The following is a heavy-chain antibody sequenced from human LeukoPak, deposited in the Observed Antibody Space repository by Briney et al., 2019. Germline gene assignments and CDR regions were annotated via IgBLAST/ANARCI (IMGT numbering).Heavy chain of an antibody. V-gene: IGHV3-7*01. CDR1: GFIITSSC. D-gene: IGHD3-22*01. CDR2: IKEDGSEK. J-gene: IGHJ4*02. CDR3: ARGYYDDSSGYSFGY. Sequence: GGSLRLFCPPSGFIITSSCTSWARHDPGRGMGWVANIKEDGSEKYYVDSVKGRFTISRDNAKNSLYLQMNSLRAEDTAVYYCARGYYDDSSGYSFGYWGQGTLVTVSS.